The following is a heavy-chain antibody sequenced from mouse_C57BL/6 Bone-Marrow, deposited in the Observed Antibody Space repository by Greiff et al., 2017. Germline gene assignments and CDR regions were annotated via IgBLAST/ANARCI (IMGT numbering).Heavy chain of an antibody. V-gene: IGHV1-82*01. J-gene: IGHJ2*01. CDR2: IYPGDGDT. CDR3: ARNYDSEDY. CDR1: GYAFSSSW. D-gene: IGHD2-4*01. Sequence: VKVVESGPELVKPGASVKISCKASGYAFSSSWMNWVKQRPGQGLEWIGRIYPGDGDTNYNGKFKGKATLTADTSSSTAYMQLSSLTSEDSAVYFCARNYDSEDYWGQGTTLTVSS.